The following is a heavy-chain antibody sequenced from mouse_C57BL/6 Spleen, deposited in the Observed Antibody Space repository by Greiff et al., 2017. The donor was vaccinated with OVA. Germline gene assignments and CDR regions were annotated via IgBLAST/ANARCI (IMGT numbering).Heavy chain of an antibody. CDR1: GFSFDTYA. CDR3: VRRGNSGDYAMDY. J-gene: IGHJ4*01. CDR2: IRSKSNNYAT. V-gene: IGHV10-1*01. D-gene: IGHD2-1*01. Sequence: EVQLVESGGGLVQPKGSLKLSCAASGFSFDTYAMNWVRQAPGKGLEWVARIRSKSNNYATYYADSVKDRFTISRDDSESMLYLQMNNLKTEDTAMYYCVRRGNSGDYAMDYWGQGTSVTVSS.